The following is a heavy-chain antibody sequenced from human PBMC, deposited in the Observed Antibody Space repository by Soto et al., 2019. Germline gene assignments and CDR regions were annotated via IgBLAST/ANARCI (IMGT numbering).Heavy chain of an antibody. CDR2: IIPILGIA. CDR3: PRVWYNNNWFDP. V-gene: IGHV1-69*02. J-gene: IGHJ5*02. Sequence: QVQLVQSGAEVKKPGSSVKVSCKASGGTFSSYTISWVRQAPGQRLEWMGRIIPILGIANYAQKFQGRVTITADKSTSTAYMELSSLRSEDTAVYYCPRVWYNNNWFDPWGQGTLVTVSS. D-gene: IGHD1-20*01. CDR1: GGTFSSYT.